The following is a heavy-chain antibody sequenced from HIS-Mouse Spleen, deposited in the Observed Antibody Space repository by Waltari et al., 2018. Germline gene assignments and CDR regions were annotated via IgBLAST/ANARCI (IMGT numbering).Heavy chain of an antibody. CDR2: IYYSGST. CDR3: AREIPYSSSWYDWYFDL. J-gene: IGHJ2*01. CDR1: GCSISSSSYY. Sequence: QLQLQASGPGLVKPSETLSLTCTVSGCSISSSSYYWCWFRHPPGKGLEWIGSIYYSGSTYYNPSLKSRVTISVDTSKNQFSLKLSSVTAADTAVYYCAREIPYSSSWYDWYFDLWGRGTLVTVSS. D-gene: IGHD6-13*01. V-gene: IGHV4-39*07.